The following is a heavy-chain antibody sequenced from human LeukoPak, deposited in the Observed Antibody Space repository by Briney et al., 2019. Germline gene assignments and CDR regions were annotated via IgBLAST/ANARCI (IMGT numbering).Heavy chain of an antibody. CDR3: ARDQWPYYYGSGSSFDY. CDR2: ISAYNGDT. Sequence: VASVKVSCKASGYTFTSCGISWVRQAPGQGLEWMGWISAYNGDTNYAQKLQGRVTMTTDTSTSTAYMELRSLRSDDTAVYYCARDQWPYYYGSGSSFDYWGQGTLVTVSS. CDR1: GYTFTSCG. D-gene: IGHD3-10*01. J-gene: IGHJ4*02. V-gene: IGHV1-18*01.